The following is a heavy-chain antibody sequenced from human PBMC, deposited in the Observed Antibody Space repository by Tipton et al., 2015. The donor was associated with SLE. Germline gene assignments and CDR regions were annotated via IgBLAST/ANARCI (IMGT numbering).Heavy chain of an antibody. D-gene: IGHD1-26*01. CDR1: GGSINNYY. Sequence: TLSLTCTVSGGSINNYYWSWIRQHPGKALEWIGYVYYSGSTYYNPSLKSRVIMSVDTSKNQFSLNLSSVTAADTAVYYCARQWDSLDYWGQGTLVTVSS. V-gene: IGHV4-59*06. J-gene: IGHJ4*02. CDR2: VYYSGST. CDR3: ARQWDSLDY.